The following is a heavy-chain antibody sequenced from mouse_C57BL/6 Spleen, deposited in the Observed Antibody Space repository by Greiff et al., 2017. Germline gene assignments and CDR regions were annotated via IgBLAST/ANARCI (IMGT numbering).Heavy chain of an antibody. V-gene: IGHV1-74*01. CDR3: AVYYGYPAWFAY. CDR1: GYTFTSYW. CDR2: IHPSDSDT. J-gene: IGHJ3*01. D-gene: IGHD2-2*01. Sequence: QVQLQQPGAELVKPGDSVKVSCKASGYTFTSYWMHWVKQRPGQGLEWIGRIHPSDSDTNYNQKFKGKATLTVDKSSSTAYMQLSSLTSEDSAVYYCAVYYGYPAWFAYWGQGTLVTVSA.